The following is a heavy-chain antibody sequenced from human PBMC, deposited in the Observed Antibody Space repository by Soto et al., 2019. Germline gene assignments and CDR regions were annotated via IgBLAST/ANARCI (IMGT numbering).Heavy chain of an antibody. CDR1: GGSFSGYY. D-gene: IGHD3-9*01. J-gene: IGHJ3*02. CDR2: INHSGST. Sequence: SETLSLTCAVYGGSFSGYYWSWIRQPPGKGLEWIGEINHSGSTNYNPSLKSRVTISVDTSKNQFSLKLSSVTAADTAVYYCARGVDPNDAFDIWGQGTMVTVSS. V-gene: IGHV4-34*01. CDR3: ARGVDPNDAFDI.